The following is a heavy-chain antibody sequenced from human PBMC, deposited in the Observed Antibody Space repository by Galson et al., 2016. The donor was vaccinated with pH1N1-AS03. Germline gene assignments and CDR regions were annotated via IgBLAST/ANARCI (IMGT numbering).Heavy chain of an antibody. V-gene: IGHV5-51*01. J-gene: IGHJ4*02. CDR3: ARQAGYTSSWSYFDT. CDR1: GYSFTSHW. CDR2: IYPGDSDI. D-gene: IGHD6-6*01. Sequence: QSGAEVTKPGESLKISCQGFGYSFTSHWIAWVRQMPGKGPEWMGSIYPGDSDIRYSPSFQGQVTISADTSAYLQWTSLKASDTAIYYCARQAGYTSSWSYFDTWGQGTLVTVSS.